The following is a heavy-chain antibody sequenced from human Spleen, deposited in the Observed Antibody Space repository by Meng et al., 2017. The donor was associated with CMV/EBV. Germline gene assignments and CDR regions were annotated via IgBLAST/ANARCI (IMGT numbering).Heavy chain of an antibody. V-gene: IGHV1-69*05. D-gene: IGHD2-15*01. CDR3: ARGGGETYCSGGSCYRPYNWFDP. J-gene: IGHJ5*02. CDR1: YA. CDR2: IITIFGTA. Sequence: YAISWGRQAPGQGLEWMGGIITIFGTANYAQKFQGRVTITTDESTSTAYMELSSLRSEDTAVYYCARGGGETYCSGGSCYRPYNWFDPWGQGTLVTVSS.